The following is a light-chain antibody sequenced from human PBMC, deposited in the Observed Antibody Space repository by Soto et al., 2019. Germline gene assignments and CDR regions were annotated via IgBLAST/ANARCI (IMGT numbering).Light chain of an antibody. V-gene: IGKV2-28*01. J-gene: IGKJ1*01. CDR3: MQAMQAPRT. Sequence: DIVLTQSPLSLPVTPGEPASISCRSSQSLLHSNGNIYLDWYLQKPGQSPQLLIYLGSIRAFGVTNRFSGSGSGTDFTLKSTRVESEDVGVYYCMQAMQAPRTFGLGTKVEIK. CDR2: LGS. CDR1: QSLLHSNGNIY.